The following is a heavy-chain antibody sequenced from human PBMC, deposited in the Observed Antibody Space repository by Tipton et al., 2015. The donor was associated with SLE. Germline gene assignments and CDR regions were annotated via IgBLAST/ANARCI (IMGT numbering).Heavy chain of an antibody. Sequence: LSLTCTVSGGSISSYYWSWIRQPPGKGLEWIGYIYYSGSTNYNPSLKSRVTISVDTSKNQFSLKLSSVAAADTAVYYCAREVVGADDAFDIWGQGTMATVSS. CDR3: AREVVGADDAFDI. CDR2: IYYSGST. D-gene: IGHD1-26*01. CDR1: GGSISSYY. J-gene: IGHJ3*02. V-gene: IGHV4-59*01.